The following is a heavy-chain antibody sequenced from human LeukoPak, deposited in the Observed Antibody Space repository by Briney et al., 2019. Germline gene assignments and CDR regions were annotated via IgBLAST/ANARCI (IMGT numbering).Heavy chain of an antibody. CDR2: IDPNGGGA. D-gene: IGHD6-13*01. CDR3: AAWGSSSSPLPGMDV. J-gene: IGHJ6*02. Sequence: ASVKVSCKASGYTFTGYYLYWVRQAPGQGLEWMGVIDPNGGGANYPQKVQGRVTMTRDTSTSTVYMEMRSLRPEDTAVYYCAAWGSSSSPLPGMDVWGQGTTVTVSS. V-gene: IGHV1-46*01. CDR1: GYTFTGYY.